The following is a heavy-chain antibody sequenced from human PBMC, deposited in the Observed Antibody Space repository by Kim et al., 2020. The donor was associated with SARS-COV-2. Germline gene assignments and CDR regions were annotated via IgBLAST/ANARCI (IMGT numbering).Heavy chain of an antibody. J-gene: IGHJ5*02. CDR2: IYYSGST. CDR1: GGSISSSSYY. V-gene: IGHV4-39*01. D-gene: IGHD2-2*01. CDR3: ARHRDIVVVPAASWFDP. Sequence: SETLSLTCTVSGGSISSSSYYWGWIRQPPGKGLEWIGSIYYSGSTYYNPSLKSRVTISVNTSKNQFSLKLSSVTAADTAVYYCARHRDIVVVPAASWFDP.